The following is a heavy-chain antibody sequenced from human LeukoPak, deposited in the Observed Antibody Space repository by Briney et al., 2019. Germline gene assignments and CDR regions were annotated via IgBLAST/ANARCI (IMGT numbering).Heavy chain of an antibody. D-gene: IGHD4-23*01. J-gene: IGHJ6*02. V-gene: IGHV1-46*01. Sequence: ASVKVSCKASGYTFPSYFMHWVRQAPGQGLEWMGIINPTGGSTSYAQKFQGRVTMTRDTSTSTVYMELSSLRSEDTAVYYCARDMVGGKEYYYGMDVWGQGTTVTVSS. CDR3: ARDMVGGKEYYYGMDV. CDR2: INPTGGST. CDR1: GYTFPSYF.